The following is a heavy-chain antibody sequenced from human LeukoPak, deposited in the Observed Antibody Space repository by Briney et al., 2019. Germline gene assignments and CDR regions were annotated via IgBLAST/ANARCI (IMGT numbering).Heavy chain of an antibody. CDR2: IYSGGST. CDR3: ARDAGLGGGPYFDY. Sequence: GGSLRPSCAASGFTVSSNYMSWVRQAPGKGLEWVSVIYSGGSTYYADSVKGRFTISRDNSKNTLYLQMNSLRAEDTAVYYCARDAGLGGGPYFDYWGQGTLVTVSS. J-gene: IGHJ4*02. V-gene: IGHV3-66*02. D-gene: IGHD1-26*01. CDR1: GFTVSSNY.